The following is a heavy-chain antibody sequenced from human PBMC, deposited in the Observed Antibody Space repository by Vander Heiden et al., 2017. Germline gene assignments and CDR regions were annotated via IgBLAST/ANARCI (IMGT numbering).Heavy chain of an antibody. Sequence: EVQLVESGGGLVQPGGSLRLSCAASGFTFSSYSMNWVRQAPGKGLEWVSYISSSSSTIYYADSVKGRFTISRDNAKNSLYMQMNSLRDEDTAVYYCARDNPRRGATTSFGDWGQGTLVTVSS. CDR1: GFTFSSYS. V-gene: IGHV3-48*02. J-gene: IGHJ4*02. CDR3: ARDNPRRGATTSFGD. CDR2: ISSSSSTI. D-gene: IGHD1-26*01.